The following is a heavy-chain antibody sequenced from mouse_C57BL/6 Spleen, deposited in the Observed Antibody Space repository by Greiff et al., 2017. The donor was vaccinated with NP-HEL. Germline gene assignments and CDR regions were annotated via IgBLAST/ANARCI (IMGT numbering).Heavy chain of an antibody. CDR1: GFSFNTYA. D-gene: IGHD2-4*01. Sequence: EVQLVESGGGLVQPKGSLKLSCAASGFSFNTYAMNWVRQAPGKGLEWVARIRSKSNNNATYYADSVKDRTTIPKDDSEGMLYLQMNNLKTEDTAMCYWVRQIYYDYDGLAYWGQGTLVTVSA. CDR2: IRSKSNNNAT. J-gene: IGHJ3*01. V-gene: IGHV10-1*01. CDR3: VRQIYYDYDGLAY.